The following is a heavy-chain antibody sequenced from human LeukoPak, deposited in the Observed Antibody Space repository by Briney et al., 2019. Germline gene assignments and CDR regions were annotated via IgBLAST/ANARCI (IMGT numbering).Heavy chain of an antibody. Sequence: SQTLSLTCTVSGGSISSGGYYWSWIRQHPGKGLEWIGYIYYSGSTYYNLPLKSRVTISVDTSKNQFSLKLSSVTAADTAVYYCARDGWVAAAGTGWFDPWGQGTLVTVSS. CDR3: ARDGWVAAAGTGWFDP. D-gene: IGHD6-13*01. J-gene: IGHJ5*02. CDR2: IYYSGST. CDR1: GGSISSGGYY. V-gene: IGHV4-31*03.